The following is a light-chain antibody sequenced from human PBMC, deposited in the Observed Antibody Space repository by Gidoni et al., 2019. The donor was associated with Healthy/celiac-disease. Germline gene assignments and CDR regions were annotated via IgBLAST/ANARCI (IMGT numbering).Light chain of an antibody. Sequence: DIQLPHSPSSLSASVGDRVTITCRASQGISNYLAWYQQKPGKVPKLLIYAASTLQSGVPSRFSGSGSGTEFTLTSSSLQPEDVATYYCQKYNSAPPFTFGPGTKVDIK. CDR1: QGISNY. J-gene: IGKJ3*01. CDR3: QKYNSAPPFT. CDR2: AAS. V-gene: IGKV1-27*01.